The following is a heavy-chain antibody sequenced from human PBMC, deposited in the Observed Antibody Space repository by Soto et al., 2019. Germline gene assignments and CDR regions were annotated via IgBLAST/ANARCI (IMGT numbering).Heavy chain of an antibody. D-gene: IGHD3-9*01. V-gene: IGHV6-1*01. CDR1: GDSVSSNSAA. CDR3: ARDGLYYDILTGYFNDAFDI. Sequence: SQTLSLTCAISGDSVSSNSAAWNWIRQSPSRGLEWLGRTYYRSKWYNDYAVSVKSRITINPDTSKNQFSLQLNSVTPEDTAVYYFARDGLYYDILTGYFNDAFDIWGQGTMVTVSS. J-gene: IGHJ3*02. CDR2: TYYRSKWYN.